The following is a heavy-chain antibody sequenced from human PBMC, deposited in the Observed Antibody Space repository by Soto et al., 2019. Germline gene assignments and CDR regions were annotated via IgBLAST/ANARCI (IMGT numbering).Heavy chain of an antibody. CDR1: GGSISSSSYY. Sequence: PSETLSLTCTVSGGSISSSSYYWGWIRQPPGKGLEWIGSIYYSGSTYYNPSLKSRVTISVDTSKNQFSLKLSSVTAADTAVYYCARHSRIQLWFDYWGQGTLVTVS. CDR2: IYYSGST. J-gene: IGHJ4*02. CDR3: ARHSRIQLWFDY. V-gene: IGHV4-39*01. D-gene: IGHD5-18*01.